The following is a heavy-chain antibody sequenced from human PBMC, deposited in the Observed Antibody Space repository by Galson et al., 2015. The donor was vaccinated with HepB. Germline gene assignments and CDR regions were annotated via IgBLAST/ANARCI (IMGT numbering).Heavy chain of an antibody. CDR2: ISGRGGST. CDR1: GFTFSSYA. CDR3: AKDGLGYSSGWPYFDY. D-gene: IGHD6-19*01. J-gene: IGHJ4*02. Sequence: SLRLSCAASGFTFSSYAMSWVRQAPGKGLEWVSAISGRGGSTYYADSVKGRFTISRDNSKNTLYLQMNSLRAEDTAVHYCAKDGLGYSSGWPYFDYWGQGTLVTVSS. V-gene: IGHV3-23*01.